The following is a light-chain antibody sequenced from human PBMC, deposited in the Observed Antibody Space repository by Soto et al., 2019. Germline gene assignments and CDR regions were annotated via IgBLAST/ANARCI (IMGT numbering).Light chain of an antibody. CDR1: QSFRSN. CDR3: QQYHNWPPLT. J-gene: IGKJ4*01. Sequence: EVVMTQSPATLSVSPGERVTLSCRASQSFRSNLAWYQQKAGQSPRLLIYGASTRATGIPAKFSGSGSGTEFTLTISSLQSEDFAVYYCQQYHNWPPLTFGGGTKVDIK. CDR2: GAS. V-gene: IGKV3-15*01.